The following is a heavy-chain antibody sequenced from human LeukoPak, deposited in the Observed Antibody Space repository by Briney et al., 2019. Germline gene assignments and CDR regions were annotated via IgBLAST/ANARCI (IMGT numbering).Heavy chain of an antibody. J-gene: IGHJ4*02. CDR3: ARGEYYDSSGYYSPYFDY. Sequence: GGSLRLSCAASGFTFSSYGMHRVRQAPGKGLEWVAVIWYDGSNKYYADSVKGRFTISRDNSKNTLYLQMNSLRAEDTVVYYCARGEYYDSSGYYSPYFDYWGQGTLVTVSS. CDR2: IWYDGSNK. D-gene: IGHD3-22*01. V-gene: IGHV3-33*01. CDR1: GFTFSSYG.